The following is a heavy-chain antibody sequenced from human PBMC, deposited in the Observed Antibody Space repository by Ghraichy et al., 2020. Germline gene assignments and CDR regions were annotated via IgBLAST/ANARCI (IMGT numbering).Heavy chain of an antibody. CDR2: VHTNGRT. CDR3: AQGAGWYPY. D-gene: IGHD6-19*01. V-gene: IGHV4-4*09. J-gene: IGHJ4*02. Sequence: SETLSLTCTVTGDSLTTAYWSWLWQPPGMGLEWIDYVHTNGRTNSNPSLKSRVTISLDTSKKQVSLRLNSMTAAAPAVYYFAQGAGWYPYWGQGTLVTVSS. CDR1: GDSLTTAY.